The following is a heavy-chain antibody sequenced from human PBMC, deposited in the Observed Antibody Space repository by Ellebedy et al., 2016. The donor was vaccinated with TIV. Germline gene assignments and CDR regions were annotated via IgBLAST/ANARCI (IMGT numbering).Heavy chain of an antibody. CDR3: ASLPDYRVGFVDAPMVWGH. V-gene: IGHV4-4*02. Sequence: SETLSLTCAVSEDYISRSNWWSWVRQPPGKGLEWIGEIYHTGSTNYNPSLKSRVTISVDKSKNQFSLKLTSVTAADTAIYYCASLPDYRVGFVDAPMVWGHWGQGTLVTVSS. CDR1: EDYISRSNW. D-gene: IGHD3-10*01. J-gene: IGHJ4*02. CDR2: IYHTGST.